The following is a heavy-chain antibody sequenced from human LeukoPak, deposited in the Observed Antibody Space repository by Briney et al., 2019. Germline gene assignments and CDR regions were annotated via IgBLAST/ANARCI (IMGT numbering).Heavy chain of an antibody. Sequence: ASVKVSFTASGYTFTSYGISWVRQAPGQGLEWMGWISAYNGNTNYAQKLQGRVTMTTDTSTSTAYMELRSLRSDDTAVYYCARDFRYCSSTSCYHYYYYGMDVWGQGTTVTVSS. V-gene: IGHV1-18*01. CDR2: ISAYNGNT. CDR1: GYTFTSYG. CDR3: ARDFRYCSSTSCYHYYYYGMDV. J-gene: IGHJ6*02. D-gene: IGHD2-2*01.